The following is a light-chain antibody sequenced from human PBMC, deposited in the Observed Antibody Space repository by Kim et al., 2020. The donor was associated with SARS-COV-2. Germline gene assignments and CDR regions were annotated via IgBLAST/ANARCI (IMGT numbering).Light chain of an antibody. CDR3: QHYDSLPIS. Sequence: ASVGDRVTISCQASQNVKKFLNWYQQKPGKAPNLLIYDASSVHTGVPSRFSGSGSGTDFTVNISSLQPEDIATYYCQHYDSLPISFGQGTRLEIK. CDR1: QNVKKF. CDR2: DAS. V-gene: IGKV1-33*01. J-gene: IGKJ5*01.